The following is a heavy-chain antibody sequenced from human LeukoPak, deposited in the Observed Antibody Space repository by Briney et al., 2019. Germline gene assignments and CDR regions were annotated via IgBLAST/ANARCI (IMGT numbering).Heavy chain of an antibody. V-gene: IGHV4-59*12. CDR3: ARWEGGSYYDFDY. CDR1: SGSISNYY. Sequence: PSETLSLTCTVSSGSISNYYWSWIRQPPGKGLEWIGYIYYSGSTNYNPSLKSRVTISVDTSKNQFSLKLSSVTAADTAVYYCARWEGGSYYDFDYWGQGTLVTVSS. J-gene: IGHJ4*02. D-gene: IGHD1-26*01. CDR2: IYYSGST.